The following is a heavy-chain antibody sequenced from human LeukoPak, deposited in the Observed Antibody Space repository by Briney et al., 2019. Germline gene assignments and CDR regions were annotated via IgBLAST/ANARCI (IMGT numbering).Heavy chain of an antibody. V-gene: IGHV1-69*01. CDR2: IIPIFGTA. Sequence: SVKVSCKASGGTFSSYAISWVRQAPGQGLEWMGGIIPIFGTANYAQKFQGRVTITADESTSTAYMELSSLRSEDTAVSYCARDRTRNNWNYDWFDPWGQGTLVTVSS. J-gene: IGHJ5*02. CDR3: ARDRTRNNWNYDWFDP. CDR1: GGTFSSYA. D-gene: IGHD1-7*01.